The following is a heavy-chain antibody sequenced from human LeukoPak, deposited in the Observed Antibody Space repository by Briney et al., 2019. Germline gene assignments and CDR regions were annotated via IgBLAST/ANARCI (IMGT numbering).Heavy chain of an antibody. J-gene: IGHJ4*02. D-gene: IGHD6-13*01. V-gene: IGHV4-4*07. CDR1: GGSISSYD. CDR3: ATEKAGYSSSWYVKGFDY. Sequence: KASETLSLTCTVSGGSISSYDWSWIRQPAGKGLEWIGRIYTSGSTNYNPSLKSRVTMSVDTSKNQFSLKLSSVTAADTAVYYCATEKAGYSSSWYVKGFDYWGQGTLVTVSS. CDR2: IYTSGST.